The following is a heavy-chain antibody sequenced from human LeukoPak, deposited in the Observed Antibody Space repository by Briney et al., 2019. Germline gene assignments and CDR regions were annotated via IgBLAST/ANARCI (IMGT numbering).Heavy chain of an antibody. CDR1: GFTFTNYV. CDR3: ARRGGSRGWGAFDI. CDR2: IAGTADKT. V-gene: IGHV3-23*01. J-gene: IGHJ3*02. Sequence: GGSLRLSCAASGFTFTNYVMNWVRQAPGKGLEWVSSIAGTADKTYDADSVKGRFTISRDNSKNTLSLQMSSLRVEDTAVYYCARRGGSRGWGAFDIWGQGTIVTVSS. D-gene: IGHD6-19*01.